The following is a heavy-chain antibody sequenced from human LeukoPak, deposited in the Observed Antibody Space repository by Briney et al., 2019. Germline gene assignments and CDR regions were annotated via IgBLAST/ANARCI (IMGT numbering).Heavy chain of an antibody. CDR1: GFTFSSHA. D-gene: IGHD3-22*01. CDR3: ARDAYYYDSSGLFDY. Sequence: GGSLRLSCAASGFTFSSHAMHWVRQAPGKGLEWVAVISYDGSNKYYADSVKGRFTISRDNSKNTLYLQMNSLRAEDTAVYYCARDAYYYDSSGLFDYWGQGTLVTVSS. CDR2: ISYDGSNK. J-gene: IGHJ4*02. V-gene: IGHV3-30-3*01.